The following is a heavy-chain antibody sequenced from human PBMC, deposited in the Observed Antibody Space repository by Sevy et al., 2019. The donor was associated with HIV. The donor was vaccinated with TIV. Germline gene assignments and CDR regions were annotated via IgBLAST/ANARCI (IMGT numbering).Heavy chain of an antibody. CDR3: ARADTYYDFWSGYYMYYYYGMDV. CDR1: GFTFSDYY. Sequence: GGSLRLSCAASGFTFSDYYMSWIRQAPGKGLEWVSYISSSGSTIYYADSVKGRFTISRDNAKNSLYLQMNSLRAEDTAVYYCARADTYYDFWSGYYMYYYYGMDVWGQGTTVTVSS. D-gene: IGHD3-3*01. CDR2: ISSSGSTI. V-gene: IGHV3-11*01. J-gene: IGHJ6*02.